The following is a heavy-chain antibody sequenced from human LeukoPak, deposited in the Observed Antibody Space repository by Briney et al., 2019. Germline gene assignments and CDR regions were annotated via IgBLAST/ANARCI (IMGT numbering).Heavy chain of an antibody. V-gene: IGHV1-46*01. J-gene: IGHJ4*02. CDR3: AKGRGTYLSSFDY. Sequence: ASVKVSCKASGYTFTRYYIHWVRQAPGQGLEWMGIINPSGGSTSYAQKFQGRVTMTRDMSTSTVYMELSSLRADDTAVYYCAKGRGTYLSSFDYWGQGTLVTVSS. CDR2: INPSGGST. D-gene: IGHD1-26*01. CDR1: GYTFTRYY.